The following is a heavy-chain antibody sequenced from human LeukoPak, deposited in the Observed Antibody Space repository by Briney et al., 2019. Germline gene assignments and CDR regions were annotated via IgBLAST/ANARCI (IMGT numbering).Heavy chain of an antibody. J-gene: IGHJ3*02. D-gene: IGHD2-15*01. V-gene: IGHV4-59*01. CDR3: ATCSGGSCFTFDI. Sequence: SETLSLTCTASGVSISSYSLRWIRQPPGKGLEWIGYIYYSGSTNYNPSLKSRVTISVDTSKNQFSLKLSSVTAADTAVYYCATCSGGSCFTFDIWGQGTMVTVSS. CDR2: IYYSGST. CDR1: GVSISSYS.